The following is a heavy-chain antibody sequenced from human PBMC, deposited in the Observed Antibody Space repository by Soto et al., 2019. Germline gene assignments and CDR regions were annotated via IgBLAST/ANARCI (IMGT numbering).Heavy chain of an antibody. D-gene: IGHD1-26*01. CDR3: ARAVGALGHGFDP. CDR2: ISAYNGNT. CDR1: GYNFNSYT. Sequence: QVQLVQSGAEVKKPGASVKVSCKASGYNFNSYTISWVRPAPGQGLEWMGRISAYNGNTNYAQKLQGRVTMTTDTPTSTAYMEVRSLRSDDSAVYHCARAVGALGHGFDPWGQGTLVTVSS. J-gene: IGHJ5*02. V-gene: IGHV1-18*01.